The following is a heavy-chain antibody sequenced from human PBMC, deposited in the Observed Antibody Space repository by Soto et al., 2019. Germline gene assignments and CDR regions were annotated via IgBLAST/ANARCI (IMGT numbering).Heavy chain of an antibody. CDR3: ARRSSGWYFDS. CDR1: GFSFSSYA. CDR2: ISGSGDST. J-gene: IGHJ4*02. D-gene: IGHD6-19*01. Sequence: EVQLLESGGGLVQPGGSLRLSCAASGFSFSSYAMNWVRQAPGKGLEWVSVISGSGDSTYYADSVKGRFTISRDNSKNTLYLQMISLRAEDTAVYYCARRSSGWYFDSWCQGTLVIVSS. V-gene: IGHV3-23*01.